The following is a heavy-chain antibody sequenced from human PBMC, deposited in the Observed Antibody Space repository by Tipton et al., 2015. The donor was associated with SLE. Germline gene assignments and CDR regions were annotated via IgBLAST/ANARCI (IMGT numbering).Heavy chain of an antibody. CDR2: IYYSGST. Sequence: LRLSCAVSGYSISSGYYWGWIRQPPGKGLEWIGSIYYSGSTYYNPSLKSRVTISVDTSKNQFSLKLSSVTAADTAVYYCAREGKKDAFDIWGQGTMVTVSS. V-gene: IGHV4-38-2*02. CDR1: GYSISSGYY. CDR3: AREGKKDAFDI. J-gene: IGHJ3*02.